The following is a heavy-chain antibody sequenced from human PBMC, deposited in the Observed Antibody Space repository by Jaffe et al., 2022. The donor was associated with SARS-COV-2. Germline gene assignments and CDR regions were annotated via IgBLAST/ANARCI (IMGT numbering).Heavy chain of an antibody. J-gene: IGHJ4*02. V-gene: IGHV3-7*01. D-gene: IGHD2-15*01. CDR2: IKQDGSEK. CDR3: ARGALGVVAAPTPTTDY. CDR1: GFTFSSYW. Sequence: EVQLVESGGGLVQPGGSLRLSCAASGFTFSSYWMSWVRQAPGKGLEWVANIKQDGSEKYYVDSVKGRFTISRDNAKNSLYLQMNSLRAEDTAVYYCARGALGVVAAPTPTTDYWGQGTLVTVSS.